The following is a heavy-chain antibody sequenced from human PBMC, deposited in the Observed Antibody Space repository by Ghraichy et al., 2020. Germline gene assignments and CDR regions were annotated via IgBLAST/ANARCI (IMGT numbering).Heavy chain of an antibody. CDR1: GFSFSAFN. V-gene: IGHV3-30*14. Sequence: GESLNISCEASGFSFSAFNMHWVRQAPGKGLEWVSIISFDGKTEYYADSVKGRFTISRDNDKNVLYLQMNSLSSEDAAVYYCARVEGLGVDCTRTICPLSHYYFYIDVWGKGTTVAVSS. J-gene: IGHJ6*03. D-gene: IGHD2-2*01. CDR3: ARVEGLGVDCTRTICPLSHYYFYIDV. CDR2: ISFDGKTE.